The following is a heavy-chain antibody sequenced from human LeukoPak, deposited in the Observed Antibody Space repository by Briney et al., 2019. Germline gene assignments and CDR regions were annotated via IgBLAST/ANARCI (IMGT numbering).Heavy chain of an antibody. D-gene: IGHD5-24*01. J-gene: IGHJ3*01. Sequence: SQTLSLTCAISGDSVSGNSTAYNWIRQSPSRGLEWLGRTYYRSKWYNDYAVSVKSRITINADTSKNQLSLQLNSMTPEDTAVYYCARGGQGDGYSADEAFDFWGQGTMVTVSS. V-gene: IGHV6-1*01. CDR1: GDSVSGNSTA. CDR3: ARGGQGDGYSADEAFDF. CDR2: TYYRSKWYN.